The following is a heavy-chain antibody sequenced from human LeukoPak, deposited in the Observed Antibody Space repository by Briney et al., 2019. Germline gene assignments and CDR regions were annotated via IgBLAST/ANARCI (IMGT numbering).Heavy chain of an antibody. CDR3: ARDYDDYYDSSGYTRREVNSPD. D-gene: IGHD3-22*01. V-gene: IGHV3-21*01. CDR1: GFTFSSYS. CDR2: ISSSSSYI. Sequence: GGSLRLSCAASGFTFSSYSMNWVRQAPGKGLEWVSSISSSSSYIYYADSVKGRFTISRDNAKNSLYLQMNSLRAEDTAVYYCARDYDDYYDSSGYTRREVNSPDWGQGTLVTVSS. J-gene: IGHJ4*02.